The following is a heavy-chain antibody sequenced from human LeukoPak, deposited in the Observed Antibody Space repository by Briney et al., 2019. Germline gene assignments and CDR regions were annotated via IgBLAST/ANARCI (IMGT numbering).Heavy chain of an antibody. CDR1: GGTFSSYA. D-gene: IGHD3-22*01. CDR3: ANQYYYDSSGYYSGLY. V-gene: IGHV1-69*13. J-gene: IGHJ4*02. CDR2: IIPIFGTA. Sequence: ASVKVSCKASGGTFSSYAISWVRQAPGQGLEWMGGIIPIFGTANYAHKFQGRVTITADESTSTAYMELSSLRSEDTAVYYCANQYYYDSSGYYSGLYWGQGTLVTVSS.